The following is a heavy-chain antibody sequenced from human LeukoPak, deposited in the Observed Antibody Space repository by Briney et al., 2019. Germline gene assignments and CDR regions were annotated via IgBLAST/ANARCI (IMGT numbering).Heavy chain of an antibody. CDR3: ARCSTVVRGADY. V-gene: IGHV4-34*01. D-gene: IGHD4-23*01. CDR2: INHSGST. J-gene: IGHJ4*02. Sequence: PSETLSLTCAVYGGPFSGYYWSWIRQPPGKGLEWIGEINHSGSTNYNPSLKSRVTISVDTSKNQFSLKLSSVTAADTAVYYCARCSTVVRGADYWGQGTLVTVSS. CDR1: GGPFSGYY.